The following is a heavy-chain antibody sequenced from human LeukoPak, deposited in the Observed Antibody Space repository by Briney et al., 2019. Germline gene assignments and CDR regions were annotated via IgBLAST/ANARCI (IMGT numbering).Heavy chain of an antibody. CDR3: ARDAGGGYYTLSY. D-gene: IGHD3-3*01. Sequence: ASVKVSCKASGYTFTGYYMHWVRQAPGQGLEWMGWINPNSGGTNYAQKFQGWVTMTRDTSISTAYMELSRLRSDDTAVYYCARDAGGGYYTLSYWGQGTLVTVSS. CDR1: GYTFTGYY. J-gene: IGHJ4*02. CDR2: INPNSGGT. V-gene: IGHV1-2*04.